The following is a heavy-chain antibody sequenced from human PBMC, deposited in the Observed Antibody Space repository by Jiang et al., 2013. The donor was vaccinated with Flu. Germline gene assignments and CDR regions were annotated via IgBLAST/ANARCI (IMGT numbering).Heavy chain of an antibody. CDR3: AREDYYDSSGYIDY. CDR2: ISYDGSNK. J-gene: IGHJ4*02. V-gene: IGHV3-30-3*01. D-gene: IGHD3-22*01. CDR1: GFTFSSYA. Sequence: PGRSLRLSCAASGFTFSSYAMHWVRQAPGKGLEWVAVISYDGSNKYYADSVKGRFTISRDNSKNTLYLQMNSLRAEDTAVYYCAREDYYDSSGYIDYWGQGTLVTVSS.